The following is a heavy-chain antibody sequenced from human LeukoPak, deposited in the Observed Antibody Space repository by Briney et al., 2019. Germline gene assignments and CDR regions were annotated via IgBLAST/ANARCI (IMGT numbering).Heavy chain of an antibody. V-gene: IGHV1-18*01. CDR1: GYTFTSYG. J-gene: IGHJ6*02. Sequence: ASVKVSCKASGYTFTSYGISWVRQAPGQGLEWVGWISAYNGNTNYAQKLQGRVTMTTDTSTSTAYMEMRSLRSDDTAVYYCARSDIVVVPAAMPTYYYYYYGMDVWGQGTTVTVSS. CDR3: ARSDIVVVPAAMPTYYYYYYGMDV. D-gene: IGHD2-2*01. CDR2: ISAYNGNT.